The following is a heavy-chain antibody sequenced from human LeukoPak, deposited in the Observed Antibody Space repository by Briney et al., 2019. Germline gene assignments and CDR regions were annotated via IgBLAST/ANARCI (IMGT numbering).Heavy chain of an antibody. J-gene: IGHJ5*02. D-gene: IGHD3-10*01. V-gene: IGHV4-61*02. CDR2: IYNSGST. CDR3: VRGILWFGENWFDP. Sequence: SETLSLTCTVSGGSISSGSYYWSWIRQPAGKRLEWIGRIYNSGSTNYNPSLKSRVTMSIDTSKNQFSLKLSSVTAADTALYYCVRGILWFGENWFDPWGQGTLVTVSS. CDR1: GGSISSGSYY.